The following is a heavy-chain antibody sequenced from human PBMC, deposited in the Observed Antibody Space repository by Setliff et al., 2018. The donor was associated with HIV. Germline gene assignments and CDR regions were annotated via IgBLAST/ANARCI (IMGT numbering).Heavy chain of an antibody. CDR3: ARGWRSLIRGGWFDP. CDR1: GDSVRSQTYT. Sequence: LSLTCTVSGDSVRSQTYTWSWIRQSAGEGLEWIGHIYGSGSTDYNPSLNSRVTISLDTSKNQFSLRLTSVTAADTAVYYCARGWRSLIRGGWFDPWGQGTLVTVSS. D-gene: IGHD3-10*01. CDR2: IYGSGST. V-gene: IGHV4-61*09. J-gene: IGHJ5*02.